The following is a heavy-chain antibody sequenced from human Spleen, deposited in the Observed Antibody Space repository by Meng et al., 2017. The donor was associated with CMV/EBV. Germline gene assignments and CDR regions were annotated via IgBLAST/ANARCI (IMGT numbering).Heavy chain of an antibody. CDR3: ARVRVAYYYYYGMDV. CDR2: TNQDESQK. V-gene: IGHV3-7*01. J-gene: IGHJ6*02. D-gene: IGHD3-3*01. CDR1: GFTFSKYW. Sequence: SCAASGFTFSKYWMIWVRQAPGKGLEWVAKTNQDESQKFYVDSVKGRFTISRDKSKNTVYLQMNSLRTEDTAVYHCARVRVAYYYYYGMDVWGQGTTVTVSS.